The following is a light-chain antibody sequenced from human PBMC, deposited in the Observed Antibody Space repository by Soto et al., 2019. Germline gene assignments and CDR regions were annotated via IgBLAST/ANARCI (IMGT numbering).Light chain of an antibody. V-gene: IGKV1-39*01. CDR1: QSISSY. CDR2: AAS. Sequence: DIQMTQSPSSLSAAVGDRVTITGRASQSISSYLNWYQQKPGKAPKLLIYAASSLQSGVPSRFSGSGSGTDFTLTISSLQPEDFATYYCQQSYSTPPTFGGGTKVDI. CDR3: QQSYSTPPT. J-gene: IGKJ4*01.